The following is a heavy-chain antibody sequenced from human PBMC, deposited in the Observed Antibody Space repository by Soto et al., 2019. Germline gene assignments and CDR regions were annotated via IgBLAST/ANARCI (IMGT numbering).Heavy chain of an antibody. V-gene: IGHV4-59*08. Sequence: SETLSLTCTVSGGSISSYYWSWIRQPPGKGLEWIGYIYYSGSTNYNPSLKSRVTISVDTSKNQFSLKLSSVTAADTAVFYCAALYPYESSGYHLDYWSQGTLVTVSS. CDR2: IYYSGST. CDR1: GGSISSYY. CDR3: AALYPYESSGYHLDY. D-gene: IGHD3-22*01. J-gene: IGHJ4*02.